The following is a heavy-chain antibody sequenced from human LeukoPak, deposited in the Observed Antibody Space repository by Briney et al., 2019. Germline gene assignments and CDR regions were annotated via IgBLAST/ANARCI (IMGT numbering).Heavy chain of an antibody. D-gene: IGHD6-19*01. Sequence: ASVNVSYKASGYTFTSYGISWVRQAPGQGLEWMGWISAYNGNTNYAQKLQGRVTMTTDTSTSTAYMELRSLRSDDTAVYYCAREETYSSGGPPPGYWGQGTLVTVSS. CDR3: AREETYSSGGPPPGY. J-gene: IGHJ4*02. CDR2: ISAYNGNT. V-gene: IGHV1-18*01. CDR1: GYTFTSYG.